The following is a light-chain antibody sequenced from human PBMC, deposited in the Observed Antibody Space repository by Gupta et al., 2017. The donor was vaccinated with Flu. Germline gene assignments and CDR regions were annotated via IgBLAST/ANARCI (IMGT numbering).Light chain of an antibody. CDR2: EVS. CDR1: SSDVGGYNY. CDR3: SSYTSSSTQV. V-gene: IGLV2-14*01. J-gene: IGLJ2*01. Sequence: SAPTHPALASGSPGQSITISCTGTSSDVGGYNYVSWYQQHPGKAPNLMIYEVSNRPSGVSNRCSGSKSGNTASLTISGLQAEDEADYYCSSYTSSSTQVFGGGTKLTVL.